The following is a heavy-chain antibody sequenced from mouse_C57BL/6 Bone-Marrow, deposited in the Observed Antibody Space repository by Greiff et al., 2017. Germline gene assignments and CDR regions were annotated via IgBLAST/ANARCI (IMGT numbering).Heavy chain of an antibody. CDR3: AVTLYCFDY. D-gene: IGHD2-12*01. CDR2: INPNNGGT. J-gene: IGHJ2*01. CDR1: GYTFTDYN. V-gene: IGHV1-18*01. Sequence: EVQLQQPGPELVKPGASVKISCKASGYTFTDYNMDWVKQSPGRSLEWIGDINPNNGGTNYNQKFKGKATFTVDKSSSTAYMELRTLTSEDTAVYYSAVTLYCFDYWGQGTTLTVSS.